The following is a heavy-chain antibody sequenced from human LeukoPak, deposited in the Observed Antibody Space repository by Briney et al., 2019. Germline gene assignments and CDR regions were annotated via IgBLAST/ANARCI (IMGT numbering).Heavy chain of an antibody. CDR2: IYYSGSS. D-gene: IGHD2-8*01. V-gene: IGHV4-59*08. J-gene: IGHJ4*02. Sequence: SETLSLTCGVSGGSISSYYWSWIRQPPGKGLEWIGFIYYSGSSNYNPSLKSRVTISVDTSKNQFSLKLSSVTAADTAVYYCARHALYGLRPGYYYFDYWGQGTLVTVSS. CDR1: GGSISSYY. CDR3: ARHALYGLRPGYYYFDY.